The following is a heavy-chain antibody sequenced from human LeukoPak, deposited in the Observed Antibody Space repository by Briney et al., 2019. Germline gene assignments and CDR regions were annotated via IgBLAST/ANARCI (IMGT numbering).Heavy chain of an antibody. J-gene: IGHJ4*02. CDR1: GGSISSGGHY. CDR2: IPSTGST. D-gene: IGHD3-10*01. V-gene: IGHV4-61*02. CDR3: ARDQTYSGSGIYTYFDY. Sequence: PSQTLSLTCTVSGGSISSGGHYWSWIRQPAGKGLEYLGRIPSTGSTNYNPSLRSRVTISADTSKNHFSLKLTSVTAADTAVYYCARDQTYSGSGIYTYFDYWGQGILVTVSS.